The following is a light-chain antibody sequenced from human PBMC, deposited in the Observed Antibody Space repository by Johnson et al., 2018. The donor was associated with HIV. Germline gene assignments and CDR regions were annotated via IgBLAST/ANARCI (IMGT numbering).Light chain of an antibody. J-gene: IGLJ1*01. CDR3: GTWDSRLSAAYV. CDR1: SSTIGNNY. CDR2: ETN. Sequence: QSVLTQPPSVSAAPGQKVTISCSGSSSTIGNNYVSWYQQFPGTAPKLLIYETNKRPSGIPDRFSGSKSGTSATLGITGLQTGDEAEYYCGTWDSRLSAAYVFGTGTKVTVL. V-gene: IGLV1-51*02.